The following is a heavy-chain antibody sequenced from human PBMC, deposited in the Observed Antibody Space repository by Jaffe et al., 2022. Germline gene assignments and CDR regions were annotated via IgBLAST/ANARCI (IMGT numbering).Heavy chain of an antibody. CDR2: ISWNSGSI. V-gene: IGHV3-9*01. D-gene: IGHD3-16*01. Sequence: EVQLVESGGGLVQPGRSLRLSCAASGFTFDDYAMHWVRQAPGKGLEWVSGISWNSGSIGYADSVKGRFTISRDNAKNSLYLQMNSLRAEDTALYYCAKGAGGGSDDYYYYMDVWGKGTTVTVSS. CDR3: AKGAGGGSDDYYYYMDV. J-gene: IGHJ6*03. CDR1: GFTFDDYA.